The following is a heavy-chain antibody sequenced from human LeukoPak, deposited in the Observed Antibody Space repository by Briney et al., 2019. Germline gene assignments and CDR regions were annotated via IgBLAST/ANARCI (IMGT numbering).Heavy chain of an antibody. Sequence: PGGSLRLSCGASGFTFGTYWMHWVRQAPGKGLVWVSGINSDGGTTTYADSVTGRFTISRDNAKNTLYLQMNNLRAEDTAIYYCATDSYVSGSYYRLFYWGQGTLVTVSS. V-gene: IGHV3-74*01. CDR3: ATDSYVSGSYYRLFY. CDR2: INSDGGTT. J-gene: IGHJ4*02. CDR1: GFTFGTYW. D-gene: IGHD3-10*01.